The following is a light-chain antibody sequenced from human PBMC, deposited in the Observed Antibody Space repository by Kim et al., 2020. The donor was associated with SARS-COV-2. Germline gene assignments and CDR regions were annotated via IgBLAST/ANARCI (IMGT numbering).Light chain of an antibody. J-gene: IGKJ1*01. CDR1: QTVTRTY. CDR3: KQYGSAPAT. V-gene: IGKV3-20*01. CDR2: GGS. Sequence: ETAILARRGSQTVTRTYVAWYRQTHGQAPRLLIYGGSSRATGIQNRCSGSGSVTDFTLNISRLEPEDFSGYCCKQYGSAPATFGQGTKVDIK.